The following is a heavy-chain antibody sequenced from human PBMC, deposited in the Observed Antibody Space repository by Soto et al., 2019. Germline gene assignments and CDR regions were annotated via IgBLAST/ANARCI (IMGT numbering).Heavy chain of an antibody. CDR1: GYTFTGYY. Sequence: ASVKVSCKASGYTFTGYYMHWVRQAPGQGLEWMGWINPNSGGTNYAQNFQGWVTMTRDTSISTAYMELSRLRSDDTAVYYCARGGRDAEWYVSYFDYWGQGTLVTVSS. CDR3: ARGGRDAEWYVSYFDY. V-gene: IGHV1-2*04. CDR2: INPNSGGT. J-gene: IGHJ4*02. D-gene: IGHD2-8*01.